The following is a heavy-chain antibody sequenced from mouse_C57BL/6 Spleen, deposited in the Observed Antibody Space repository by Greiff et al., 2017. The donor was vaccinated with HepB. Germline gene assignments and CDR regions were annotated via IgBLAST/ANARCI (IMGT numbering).Heavy chain of an antibody. J-gene: IGHJ2*01. Sequence: VQLQQSGAELVRPGASVTLSCKASGYTFTDYEMHWVKQTPVHGLEWIGAIDPETGGTAYNQKFKGKAILTADKSSSTAYMELRSLTSEDSAVYYCTTESNYRDFDYWGQGTTLTVSS. D-gene: IGHD2-5*01. V-gene: IGHV1-15*01. CDR1: GYTFTDYE. CDR2: IDPETGGT. CDR3: TTESNYRDFDY.